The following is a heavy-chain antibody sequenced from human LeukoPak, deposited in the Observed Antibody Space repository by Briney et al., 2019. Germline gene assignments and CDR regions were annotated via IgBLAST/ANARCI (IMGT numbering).Heavy chain of an antibody. CDR3: AKAVYDFWSGYPGGGMDV. CDR2: ISGGGGST. V-gene: IGHV3-23*01. Sequence: GGSLRLSCAASGFTFTSYSMYWVRQAPGKGLEWVSTISGGGGSTYYADSVKGRFTISRDNSKNTLYLQMNSLRAEDTAVYYCAKAVYDFWSGYPGGGMDVWGQGTTVTVSS. J-gene: IGHJ6*02. D-gene: IGHD3-3*01. CDR1: GFTFTSYS.